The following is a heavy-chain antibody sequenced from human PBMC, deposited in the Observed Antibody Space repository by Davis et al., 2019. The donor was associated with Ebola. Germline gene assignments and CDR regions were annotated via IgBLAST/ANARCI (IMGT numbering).Heavy chain of an antibody. CDR2: INPNSGGT. D-gene: IGHD5-12*01. CDR1: GYTFTGYY. V-gene: IGHV1-2*04. CDR3: ARGASGYDTYYYGMDV. J-gene: IGHJ6*02. Sequence: ASVKVSCKASGYTFTGYYMHWVRQAPGQGLEWMGWINPNSGGTNYAQKFQGWVTMTRDTSISTAYMELSRLRSDDTAMYYCARGASGYDTYYYGMDVWGQGTTVTVSS.